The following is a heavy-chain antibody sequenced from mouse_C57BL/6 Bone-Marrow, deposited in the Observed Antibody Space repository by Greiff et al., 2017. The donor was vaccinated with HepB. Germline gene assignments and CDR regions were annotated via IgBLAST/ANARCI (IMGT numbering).Heavy chain of an antibody. D-gene: IGHD3-1*01. J-gene: IGHJ4*01. CDR1: GYTFTSYW. CDR2: INPSSGYT. Sequence: QVQLKESGAELAKPGASVKLSCKASGYTFTSYWMHWVKQRPGQGLEWIGYINPSSGYTKYNQKFKDKATLTADKSSSTAYMQLSSLTYEDSAVYYCASQSVFFHSGYWGQGTSVTVSS. V-gene: IGHV1-7*01. CDR3: ASQSVFFHSGY.